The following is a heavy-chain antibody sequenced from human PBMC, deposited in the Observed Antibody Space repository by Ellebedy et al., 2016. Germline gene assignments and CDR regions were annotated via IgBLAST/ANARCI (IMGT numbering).Heavy chain of an antibody. Sequence: SETLSLTCTVSGGSISAYYWNWIRQPPGKGLEWIGYIYYSGNTYYNPSLQSRVTISIDTSKNQFSLNLNSVTAADTAVYYCARRQISERMISEYNWFDPWGQGTLVTVSS. CDR1: GGSISAYY. CDR2: IYYSGNT. CDR3: ARRQISERMISEYNWFDP. V-gene: IGHV4-59*08. D-gene: IGHD3/OR15-3a*01. J-gene: IGHJ5*02.